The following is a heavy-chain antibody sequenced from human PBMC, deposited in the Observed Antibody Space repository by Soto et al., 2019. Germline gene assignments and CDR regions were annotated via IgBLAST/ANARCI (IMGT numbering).Heavy chain of an antibody. J-gene: IGHJ4*02. V-gene: IGHV1-18*01. Sequence: ASVKVSCKASGYTFTSYGISWVRQAPGQGLEWMGWISAYNGNTNYAQKPQGRVTMTTDTSTSTAYMELRSLRSDDTAVYYCARDKAQWLVKTFDYWGQGTLVTVSS. CDR2: ISAYNGNT. CDR1: GYTFTSYG. CDR3: ARDKAQWLVKTFDY. D-gene: IGHD6-19*01.